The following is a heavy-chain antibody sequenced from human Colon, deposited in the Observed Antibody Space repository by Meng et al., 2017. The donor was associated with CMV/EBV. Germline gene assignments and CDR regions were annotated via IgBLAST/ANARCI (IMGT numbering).Heavy chain of an antibody. V-gene: IGHV2-5*02. D-gene: IGHD5-12*01. J-gene: IGHJ4*02. CDR2: IYWDDDT. CDR1: GFSFTNGKAG. CDR3: VHRSYSGQDDY. Sequence: QISPKESGSTLVKPTQTLTLTCTFSGFSFTNGKAGVGWIRHPPGKALEWLALIYWDDDTRYSPSLKTRLTITRDTSKHQVILTMTNMDPADTATYYCVHRSYSGQDDYWGQGALVTVSS.